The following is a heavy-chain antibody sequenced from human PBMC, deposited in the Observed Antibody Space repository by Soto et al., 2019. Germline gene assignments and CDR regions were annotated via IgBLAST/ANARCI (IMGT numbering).Heavy chain of an antibody. D-gene: IGHD2-15*01. V-gene: IGHV1-69*06. J-gene: IGHJ4*02. Sequence: QVQLVQSGTEVKKPGSSVKVSCKTSGGSLSTNPISWVRQAPGQGLEWMGGTGSGTGPGNHAQKFQGRLTVTADKSTGTVYLELTNLSSEDTAVYYCARRDSGGFFRFFDSWGQGTLVTVSS. CDR1: GGSLSTNP. CDR2: TGSGTGPG. CDR3: ARRDSGGFFRFFDS.